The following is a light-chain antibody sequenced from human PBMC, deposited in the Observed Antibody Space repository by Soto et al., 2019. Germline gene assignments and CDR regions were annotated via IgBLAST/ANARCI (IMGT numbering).Light chain of an antibody. CDR3: QQYYTTPFT. J-gene: IGKJ3*01. CDR1: QSVLSSSNNENY. CDR2: WAS. V-gene: IGKV4-1*01. Sequence: DIVMTQSPDSLAVSLGERATINCKSSQSVLSSSNNENYLAWYQQKPRQPPKLLIYWASTRDCGVPDRFSGSGSGTHFSLTISSLQAEDVAVYYCQQYYTTPFTFGPGTKVDIK.